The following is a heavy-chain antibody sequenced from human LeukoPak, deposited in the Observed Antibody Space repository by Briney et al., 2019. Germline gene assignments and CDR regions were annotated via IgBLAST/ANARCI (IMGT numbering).Heavy chain of an antibody. CDR1: GYTFTSYG. J-gene: IGHJ4*02. CDR2: VNPISGNT. Sequence: ASVKVSCKASGYTFTSYGISWVRQAPGQGLEWMGWVNPISGNTGYARKFQGRVTMTTNDSVTTAYMELRSLKSEDTAVYYCARGGFDYGFHWGQGTLVTVSS. D-gene: IGHD4-17*01. V-gene: IGHV1-8*02. CDR3: ARGGFDYGFH.